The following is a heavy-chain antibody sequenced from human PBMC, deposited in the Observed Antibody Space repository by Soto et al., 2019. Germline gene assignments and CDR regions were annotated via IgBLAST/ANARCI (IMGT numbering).Heavy chain of an antibody. Sequence: PSETLSLTCTVSGGSISSSSYYWGWIRQPPGKGLEWIGSIYYSGSTYYNPSLKSRVTISVDTSKNQFSLKLSSVTAADTAVFYCARPLGGGTAMSNIFDYWGQGTLVTVSS. CDR3: ARPLGGGTAMSNIFDY. D-gene: IGHD5-18*01. J-gene: IGHJ4*02. CDR2: IYYSGST. CDR1: GGSISSSSYY. V-gene: IGHV4-39*01.